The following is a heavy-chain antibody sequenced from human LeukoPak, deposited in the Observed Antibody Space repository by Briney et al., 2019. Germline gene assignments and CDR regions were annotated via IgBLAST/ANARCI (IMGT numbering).Heavy chain of an antibody. CDR2: ISGSGGST. CDR1: GFTFSSYA. J-gene: IGHJ5*02. Sequence: GGSLRLSCAASGFTFSSYAMSWVRQAPGKGLEWVSAISGSGGSTYYADSVKGRFTISRDNSKNTLYLQMNSLRAEDMAVYYCAKDRVGSQLERPGWFDPWGQGTLVTVSS. V-gene: IGHV3-23*01. D-gene: IGHD1-1*01. CDR3: AKDRVGSQLERPGWFDP.